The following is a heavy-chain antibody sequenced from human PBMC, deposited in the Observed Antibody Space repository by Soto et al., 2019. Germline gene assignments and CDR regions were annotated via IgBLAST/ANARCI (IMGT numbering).Heavy chain of an antibody. CDR2: IYHSVTT. CDR1: GGAISSNYC. V-gene: IGHV4-38-2*01. J-gene: IGHJ4*01. Sequence: ETLTLTCAVPGGAISSNYCLALIREAPREVLVWIGSIYHSVTTYYNPSLESRVIISDHTSESLFALRLASVAAADSAVYYCASTDYVGDYPYCGQGTLVTVSS. D-gene: IGHD3-16*01. CDR3: ASTDYVGDYPY.